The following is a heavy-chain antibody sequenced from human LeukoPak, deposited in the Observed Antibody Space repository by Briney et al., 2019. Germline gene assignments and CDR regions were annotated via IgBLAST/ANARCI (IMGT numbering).Heavy chain of an antibody. Sequence: GASVKVSCKASGYTFTSSAMHWVRQAPGQRLEWMGWINAGNGNTKYSQKFQGRVTMTRDTSASTAYMELSRLRSDDTAVYYCARDQAGTTQDWGQGTLVTVSS. J-gene: IGHJ4*02. CDR2: INAGNGNT. CDR3: ARDQAGTTQD. V-gene: IGHV1-3*01. CDR1: GYTFTSSA. D-gene: IGHD1-1*01.